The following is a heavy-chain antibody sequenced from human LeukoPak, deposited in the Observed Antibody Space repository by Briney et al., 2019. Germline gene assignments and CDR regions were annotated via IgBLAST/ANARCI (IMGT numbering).Heavy chain of an antibody. CDR1: GGSISSGGYY. CDR3: ARGVAVRGANFDY. Sequence: SQTLSLTCTVSGGSISSGGYYWSWIRQPPGKGLEWIGYIYHSGSTYYNPSLKSRVTISVDRSKNQFSLKLSSVTAADTAVYYCARGVAVRGANFDYWGQGTLVTVSS. V-gene: IGHV4-30-2*01. D-gene: IGHD3-10*01. J-gene: IGHJ4*02. CDR2: IYHSGST.